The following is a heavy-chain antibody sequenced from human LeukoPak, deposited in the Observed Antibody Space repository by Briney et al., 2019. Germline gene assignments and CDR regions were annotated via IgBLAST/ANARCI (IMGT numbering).Heavy chain of an antibody. D-gene: IGHD7-27*01. V-gene: IGHV4-61*01. CDR1: GGSISSSSYY. CDR3: ARSLLGRSDY. CDR2: IYYSGST. J-gene: IGHJ4*02. Sequence: PSETLSLTCTVSGGSISSSSYYWSWFRQPPGKGLEWIGYIYYSGSTNYNPSLKSRVTISVDTSKNQFSLKLSSVTAADTAVYYCARSLLGRSDYWGQGTLVTVSS.